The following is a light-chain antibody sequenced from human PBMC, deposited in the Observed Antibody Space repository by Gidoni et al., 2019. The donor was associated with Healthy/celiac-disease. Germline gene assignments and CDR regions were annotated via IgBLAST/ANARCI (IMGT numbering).Light chain of an antibody. Sequence: SYVLTQPPSVSVAPGQTARITCGGNNIGSKSVHWYQQKPGQAPVLVVYDDIDRPSGIPERFSGSNSGNTATLTISRVEAGDEADYYCQGWDSSSDLVVFGGGTKLTVL. CDR1: NIGSKS. CDR3: QGWDSSSDLVV. J-gene: IGLJ2*01. CDR2: DDI. V-gene: IGLV3-21*02.